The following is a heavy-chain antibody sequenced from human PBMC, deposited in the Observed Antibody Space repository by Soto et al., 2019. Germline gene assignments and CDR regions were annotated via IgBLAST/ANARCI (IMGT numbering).Heavy chain of an antibody. CDR1: GFTFSHYA. D-gene: IGHD1-26*01. Sequence: QVQLVESGGGVVQPGRSLRLSCAASGFTFSHYAMHWGRQAPGKGLEWVALMSYDGSNEYYADSVKGRFTISRDNSKNTLYLQMNSLRAEDTAVYYCAKEGSHNFDYWGQGTLVTVSS. J-gene: IGHJ4*02. V-gene: IGHV3-30*18. CDR3: AKEGSHNFDY. CDR2: MSYDGSNE.